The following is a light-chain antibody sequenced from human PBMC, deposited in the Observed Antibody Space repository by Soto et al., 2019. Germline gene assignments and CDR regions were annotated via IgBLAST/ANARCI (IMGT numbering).Light chain of an antibody. CDR3: QQYYGTPPT. CDR1: LSVLYSSNNKNY. CDR2: WAS. V-gene: IGKV4-1*01. J-gene: IGKJ1*01. Sequence: DIVMTQSPDSLAVSLGERATINCKSSLSVLYSSNNKNYLAWYQQKPGQPPKLLIYWASTRESGVPDRFSGSESGTDFTLTISSLQAEDVAVYYCQQYYGTPPTFGQGTKVEIK.